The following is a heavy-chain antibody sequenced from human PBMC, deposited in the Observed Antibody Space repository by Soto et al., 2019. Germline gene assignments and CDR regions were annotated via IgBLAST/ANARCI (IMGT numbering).Heavy chain of an antibody. CDR2: IIPIFGTA. V-gene: IGHV1-69*01. J-gene: IGHJ4*02. CDR3: ARDLSREAYYDSSRYFDY. Sequence: QVQLVQSGAEVKKPGSSVKVSCKASGGTFSSYAISWVRQAPGQGLEWMGGIIPIFGTANYAQKFQGRVTITADESTSTAYMELSSLRSEDTAVYYCARDLSREAYYDSSRYFDYWGQGTLVTVSS. D-gene: IGHD3-22*01. CDR1: GGTFSSYA.